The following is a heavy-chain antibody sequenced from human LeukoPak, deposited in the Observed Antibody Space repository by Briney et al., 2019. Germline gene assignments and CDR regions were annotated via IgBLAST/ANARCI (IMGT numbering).Heavy chain of an antibody. Sequence: GGSLRLSCAVSGFTFSSYGMHWVRQAPGKGLEWMAFIRFDGSNKYSADSVKGRFTISRDNPKNTLYLQMNSLRAEDTAVYYCANRFGKEYYDVSGQTYSRDVWGKGTTVTVSS. CDR2: IRFDGSNK. CDR1: GFTFSSYG. J-gene: IGHJ6*04. V-gene: IGHV3-30*02. D-gene: IGHD3-22*01. CDR3: ANRFGKEYYDVSGQTYSRDV.